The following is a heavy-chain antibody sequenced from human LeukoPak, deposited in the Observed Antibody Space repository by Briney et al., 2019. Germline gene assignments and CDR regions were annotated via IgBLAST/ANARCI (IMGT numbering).Heavy chain of an antibody. V-gene: IGHV4-59*01. CDR3: ARGDVLRNFDWFGWFDP. Sequence: PSETLSLTCAVSGGSISSYPWSWIRQSPGKGPEWIGYVYYSGNTNYNPSLKSRVTISVDTSKNQFSLKLSSVTAADTAVYYCARGDVLRNFDWFGWFDPWGQGTLVTVSS. CDR1: GGSISSYP. D-gene: IGHD3-9*01. CDR2: VYYSGNT. J-gene: IGHJ5*02.